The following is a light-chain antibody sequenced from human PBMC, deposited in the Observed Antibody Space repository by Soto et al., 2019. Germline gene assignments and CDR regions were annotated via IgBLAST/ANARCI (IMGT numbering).Light chain of an antibody. J-gene: IGLJ3*02. Sequence: QSALTQPAFVSGSPGQSITISCTGSGGDVGSYDLVSWYQQMVGKAPKLLIFEVSRRPSGVSDRFSGSKSGNTASLTISGLQPQDEADFFCCSYAGSGAGVFGGGTKLTLL. CDR2: EVS. CDR3: CSYAGSGAGV. CDR1: GGDVGSYDL. V-gene: IGLV2-23*02.